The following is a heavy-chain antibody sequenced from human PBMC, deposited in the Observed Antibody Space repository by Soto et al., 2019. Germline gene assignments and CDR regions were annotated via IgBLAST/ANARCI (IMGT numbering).Heavy chain of an antibody. CDR2: IYYSGST. CDR1: GGSISSYY. CDR3: AREGVSSSWYNYYAMDV. J-gene: IGHJ6*02. V-gene: IGHV4-59*01. Sequence: QVQLQESGPGLVKPSEPLSLTCTVSGGSISSYYWSWIRQTPGKGLEWIGYIYYSGSTNYNPSLKSRVTISVDTSKNQFSLKLSSVTAADTAVYYCAREGVSSSWYNYYAMDVWGQGTTVTVSS. D-gene: IGHD6-13*01.